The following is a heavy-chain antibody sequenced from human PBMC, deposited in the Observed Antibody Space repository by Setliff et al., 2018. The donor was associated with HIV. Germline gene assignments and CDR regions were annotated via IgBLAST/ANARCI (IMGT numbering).Heavy chain of an antibody. D-gene: IGHD2-15*01. J-gene: IGHJ4*02. CDR2: IYTSGST. V-gene: IGHV4-4*08. Sequence: SETLSLTCTVSGGSISSYYWSWIRQPPGKGLEWIGYIYTSGSTNYNPSLKSRVTISVDTSKNQFSLKLSSVTAEDTAVYYCARLVGDCSGDTCYGSDRVLNYWGQGTLVTVSS. CDR3: ARLVGDCSGDTCYGSDRVLNY. CDR1: GGSISSYY.